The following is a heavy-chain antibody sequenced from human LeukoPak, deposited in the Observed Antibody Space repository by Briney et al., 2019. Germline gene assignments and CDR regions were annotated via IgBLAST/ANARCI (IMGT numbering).Heavy chain of an antibody. CDR3: ARDRVPYYDFWSGYSD. CDR1: GYTFTGYY. J-gene: IGHJ4*02. Sequence: ASVKVSCKASGYTFTGYYMHWVRQAPGQGLEWMGWINPNSGGTNYAQKFQGRVTMTRDTSISTAYMELSRLRSDDTAVYYCARDRVPYYDFWSGYSDWGQGTLVTVSS. V-gene: IGHV1-2*02. D-gene: IGHD3-3*01. CDR2: INPNSGGT.